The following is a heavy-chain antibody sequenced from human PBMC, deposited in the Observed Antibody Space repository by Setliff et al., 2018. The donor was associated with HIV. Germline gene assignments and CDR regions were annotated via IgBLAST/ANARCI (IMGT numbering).Heavy chain of an antibody. Sequence: SETLSLTCAVYGGSFSGFYWNWIRQAPGKGLEWIGEINHSRRTKYNPSLKSRVTISVDTSKNQFSLKLSSVTAADTAVYYCARSIVPVASGYYYFEYWGQGTLVTVSS. D-gene: IGHD3-3*01. CDR1: GGSFSGFY. CDR2: INHSRRT. V-gene: IGHV4-34*01. J-gene: IGHJ4*02. CDR3: ARSIVPVASGYYYFEY.